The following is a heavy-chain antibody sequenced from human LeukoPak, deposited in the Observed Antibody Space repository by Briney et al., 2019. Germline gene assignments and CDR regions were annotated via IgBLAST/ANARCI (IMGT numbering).Heavy chain of an antibody. V-gene: IGHV4-31*03. J-gene: IGHJ4*02. D-gene: IGHD6-13*01. CDR2: IHSSGST. Sequence: SETLSLTCTVSGGSISSGSYYWSWIRQHPGKGLEWIGYIHSSGSTYYNPSLMSRITISVDTSKSQFSLKLNSVTAADTAVYYCARGHSSSWYFDYWGQGTLVTVSS. CDR1: GGSISSGSYY. CDR3: ARGHSSSWYFDY.